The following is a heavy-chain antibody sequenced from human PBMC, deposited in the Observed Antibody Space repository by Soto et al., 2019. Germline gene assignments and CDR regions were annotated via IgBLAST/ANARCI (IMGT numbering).Heavy chain of an antibody. J-gene: IGHJ6*02. Sequence: QVQLVQSGAEVKKPGASVRVSCKASGYTFTSYAMHWVRQAPGQRLEWMGWINAGNGNTKYSQKFQGRVTITRDTSASTAYMELSSLRSEDTAVYYCARGWLIAAAGTDYYGMDVWGQGTTVTVSS. V-gene: IGHV1-3*01. CDR2: INAGNGNT. CDR1: GYTFTSYA. CDR3: ARGWLIAAAGTDYYGMDV. D-gene: IGHD6-13*01.